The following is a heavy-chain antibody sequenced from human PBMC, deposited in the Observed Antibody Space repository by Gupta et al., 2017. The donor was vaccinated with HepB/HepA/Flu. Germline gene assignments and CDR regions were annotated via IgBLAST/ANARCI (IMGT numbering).Heavy chain of an antibody. CDR2: FSYEGASK. V-gene: IGHV3-30*19. CDR3: TKDQLYESSAQLGFQH. J-gene: IGHJ1*01. CDR1: GSTPTTSG. D-gene: IGHD1-1*01. Sequence: QVQQVESGGGVVHRGRALGLSCAPSGSTPTTSGRHWRGQAPGKGLEWVAFFSYEGASKFYADSVKVRFTISRDTSNNTLYLQMNSLTVEDTAVYFCTKDQLYESSAQLGFQHWGQGTLVTVSS.